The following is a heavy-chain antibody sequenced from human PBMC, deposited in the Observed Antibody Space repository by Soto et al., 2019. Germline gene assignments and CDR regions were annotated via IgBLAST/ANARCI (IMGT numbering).Heavy chain of an antibody. V-gene: IGHV5-10-1*01. CDR2: IDPSDSYT. CDR3: ARRKDLGYSYGYYGMDV. D-gene: IGHD5-18*01. CDR1: GYSFTSYW. Sequence: PGESLKISCKGSGYSFTSYWISWVRQMPGKGLEWMGRIDPSDSYTNYSPSFQGHVTISADKSISTAYLQWSSLKASDTAMYYCARRKDLGYSYGYYGMDVWGQGTTVTVSS. J-gene: IGHJ6*02.